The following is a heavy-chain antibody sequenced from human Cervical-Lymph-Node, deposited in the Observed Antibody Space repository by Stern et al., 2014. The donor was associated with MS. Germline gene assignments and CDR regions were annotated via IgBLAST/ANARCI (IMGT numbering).Heavy chain of an antibody. CDR3: ARRGLGYDGADH. Sequence: EMQLVESGAEVRKPGESLKISCKVSGYSFANFWIGWVRQVPGKGLEWMGILYPGDCDTRYSPSFQGQVTLSADESISTAYLQWSSLKASDTGIYYCARRGLGYDGADHWGQGALVTVSS. D-gene: IGHD3-16*01. CDR2: LYPGDCDT. CDR1: GYSFANFW. V-gene: IGHV5-51*03. J-gene: IGHJ4*02.